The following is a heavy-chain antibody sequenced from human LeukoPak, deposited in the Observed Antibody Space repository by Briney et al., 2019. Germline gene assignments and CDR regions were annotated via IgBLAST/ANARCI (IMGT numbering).Heavy chain of an antibody. CDR2: IYYSGST. CDR3: AREGSGSWSAFDI. D-gene: IGHD3-10*01. Sequence: SEALSLTCTVSGGSISSYYWSWIRQPPGKGLEWIGYIYYSGSTNYNPSLKSRVTISVDTSKNQFSLKLSSVTAADTAVYYCAREGSGSWSAFDIWGQGTMVTVSS. CDR1: GGSISSYY. J-gene: IGHJ3*02. V-gene: IGHV4-59*01.